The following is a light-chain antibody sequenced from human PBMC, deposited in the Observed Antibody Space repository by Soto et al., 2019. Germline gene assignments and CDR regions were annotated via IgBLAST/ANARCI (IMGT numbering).Light chain of an antibody. CDR3: XQYNNWPLWT. Sequence: EIVMTQSPATLSVSPGERATLSCRASQSVSSNLAWYQQKRGQGPRLLIYGASTRATGIPARFSGSGSGTEFTLTISSLQSEDFAVYYCXQYNNWPLWTFGQGTKVDIK. CDR1: QSVSSN. V-gene: IGKV3-15*01. J-gene: IGKJ1*01. CDR2: GAS.